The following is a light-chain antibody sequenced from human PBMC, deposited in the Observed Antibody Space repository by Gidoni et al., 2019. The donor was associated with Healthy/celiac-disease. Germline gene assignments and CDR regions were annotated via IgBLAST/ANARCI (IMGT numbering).Light chain of an antibody. CDR3: QQYGSSPWT. J-gene: IGKJ1*01. CDR2: GAS. CDR1: QSVSSSY. V-gene: IGKV3-20*01. Sequence: ELVFTQSSGTLSLSPGERATLSCRASQSVSSSYLAWYQQKPGQAPRLLIYGASSRATGIPDRFSGSGSGTDFTLTISRLEPEDFAVYYCQQYGSSPWTFGQGTKVEIK.